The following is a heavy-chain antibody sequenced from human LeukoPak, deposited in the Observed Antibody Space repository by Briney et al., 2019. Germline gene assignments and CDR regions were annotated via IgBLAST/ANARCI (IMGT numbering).Heavy chain of an antibody. CDR1: GYTFTGYY. Sequence: ASVKVSCKASGYTFTGYYMHWVRQAPGQGLEWMGWINPNSGGTNYAQKFQGRVTMTRDTSISTAYMELSRLRSDDTAVYYCARALNAGLIVVVPAAAYWGQGTLVTVSS. CDR2: INPNSGGT. D-gene: IGHD2-2*01. CDR3: ARALNAGLIVVVPAAAY. J-gene: IGHJ4*02. V-gene: IGHV1-2*02.